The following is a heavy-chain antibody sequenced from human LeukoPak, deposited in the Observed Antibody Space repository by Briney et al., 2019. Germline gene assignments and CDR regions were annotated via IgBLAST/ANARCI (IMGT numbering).Heavy chain of an antibody. CDR1: GGSFSGYY. D-gene: IGHD3-10*01. Sequence: SETLSLTCAVYGGSFSGYYWSWIRQPAGKGLEWIGRIYTSGSTNYNPSLKSRVTMSVDTSKNQFSLKLSSVTAADTAVYYCARLARGVSYMDVWGKGTTVTISS. CDR3: ARLARGVSYMDV. V-gene: IGHV4-59*10. J-gene: IGHJ6*03. CDR2: IYTSGST.